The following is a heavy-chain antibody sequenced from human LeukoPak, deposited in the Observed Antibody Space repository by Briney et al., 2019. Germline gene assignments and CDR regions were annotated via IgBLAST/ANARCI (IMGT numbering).Heavy chain of an antibody. J-gene: IGHJ3*02. CDR1: GYTFTSYG. CDR3: ASSYSSSWYARGAFDI. CDR2: ISAYNGNT. V-gene: IGHV1-18*01. Sequence: ASVKVSCKASGYTFTSYGISWVRQAPGQGLEWMGWISAYNGNTNYAQKLQGRVTMTTDTSTSTAYMELRSLRSDDTAVYYCASSYSSSWYARGAFDIWGQGTMVTVSS. D-gene: IGHD6-13*01.